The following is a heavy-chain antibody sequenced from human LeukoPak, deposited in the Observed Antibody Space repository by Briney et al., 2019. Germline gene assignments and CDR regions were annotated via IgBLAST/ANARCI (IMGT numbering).Heavy chain of an antibody. Sequence: GGSLRLSCAASGFTLSSYAMSWVRQGPGKGLEWVSAISVSGNTYHADSVKGRFTISRDSYKNTLYLQMNSLRAEDAAVYYCAKDSAKKYDDYWGQGTLVTVSS. CDR1: GFTLSSYA. V-gene: IGHV3-23*01. CDR3: AKDSAKKYDDY. CDR2: ISVSGNT. J-gene: IGHJ4*02. D-gene: IGHD2/OR15-2a*01.